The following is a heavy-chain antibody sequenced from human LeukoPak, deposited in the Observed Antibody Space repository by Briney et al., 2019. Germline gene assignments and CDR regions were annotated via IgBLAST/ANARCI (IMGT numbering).Heavy chain of an antibody. J-gene: IGHJ4*02. Sequence: SETLSLTCTVSGGSISTYYWSWIRQPPGKGLEWIGYIYYSGSTKYNPSLESRVTISVDTSKNQFSLNLSSVTAADSAVYYCARHSTLIPFDYWGQGTLVTVSS. V-gene: IGHV4-59*08. CDR1: GGSISTYY. D-gene: IGHD1-1*01. CDR2: IYYSGST. CDR3: ARHSTLIPFDY.